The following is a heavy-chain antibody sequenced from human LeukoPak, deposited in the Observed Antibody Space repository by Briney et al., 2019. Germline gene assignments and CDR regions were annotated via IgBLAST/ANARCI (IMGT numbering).Heavy chain of an antibody. CDR2: ISAYNGNT. Sequence: ASVTVSCKASGYTFTSYGISWVRQAPGQGLEWMGWISAYNGNTNYAQKLQGRVTMTTDTSASTAYMELRSLRSDDTAVYYCARDQRCSGGSCYSDRFDYWGQGILVTVSS. D-gene: IGHD2-15*01. CDR1: GYTFTSYG. CDR3: ARDQRCSGGSCYSDRFDY. J-gene: IGHJ4*02. V-gene: IGHV1-18*04.